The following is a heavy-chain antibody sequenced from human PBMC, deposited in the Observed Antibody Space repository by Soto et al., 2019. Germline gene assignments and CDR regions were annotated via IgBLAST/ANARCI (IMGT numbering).Heavy chain of an antibody. CDR1: GGSISSGDYY. CDR2: IHNSVST. D-gene: IGHD1-26*01. Sequence: TLSLTCTVSGGSISSGDYYWGWTRQPPGKGLEWIAYIHNSVSTHYNPSLKRRVTRSVDTSKNQCSLKLSSVTAADASVYYCASSRYSGYYFFDYWGQGILVTVSS. V-gene: IGHV4-30-4*08. J-gene: IGHJ4*02. CDR3: ASSRYSGYYFFDY.